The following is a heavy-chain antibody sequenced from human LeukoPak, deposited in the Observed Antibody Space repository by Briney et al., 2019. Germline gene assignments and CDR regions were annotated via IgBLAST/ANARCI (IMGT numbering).Heavy chain of an antibody. CDR3: ARMRWYGDSRYFDL. D-gene: IGHD4-17*01. CDR2: IYYSGST. V-gene: IGHV4-59*01. CDR1: GGSISSYY. Sequence: PSEPLSLTCTVSGGSISSYYWSWIRQPPGKGLEWIGYIYYSGSTNYNPSLKSRVTISVDTSKHQFSLKLSSVTAADTAVYYCARMRWYGDSRYFDLWGRGTVVIVSS. J-gene: IGHJ2*01.